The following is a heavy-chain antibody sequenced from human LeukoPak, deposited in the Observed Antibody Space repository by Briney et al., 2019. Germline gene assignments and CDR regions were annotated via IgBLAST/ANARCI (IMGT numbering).Heavy chain of an antibody. CDR2: ISDYNGNT. D-gene: IGHD4-11*01. CDR1: GYTFTSYG. CDR3: ARDLYRDSLPVSWFDP. V-gene: IGHV1-18*01. J-gene: IGHJ5*02. Sequence: ASVKVSCKASGYTFTSYGISWVRQAPGQGLEWMGWISDYNGNTNYAQKLQGRVTMTTDTSTSTAYMELRSLRSDDTAVYYCARDLYRDSLPVSWFDPWGQGTLVTVTS.